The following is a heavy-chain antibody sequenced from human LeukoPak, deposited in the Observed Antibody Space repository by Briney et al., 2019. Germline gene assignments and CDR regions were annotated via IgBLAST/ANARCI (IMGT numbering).Heavy chain of an antibody. CDR3: ARDAGYYYDSSGYRFDY. D-gene: IGHD3-22*01. CDR2: IYYSGST. V-gene: IGHV4-59*01. Sequence: PSETLSLTCTVSGGSISSYYWSWIRQTPGKGLGWIGYIYYSGSTNYNPSLKSRVTISGDTSKNQFSLKLSSVTAADTAVYYCARDAGYYYDSSGYRFDYWGQGTLVTVSS. J-gene: IGHJ4*02. CDR1: GGSISSYY.